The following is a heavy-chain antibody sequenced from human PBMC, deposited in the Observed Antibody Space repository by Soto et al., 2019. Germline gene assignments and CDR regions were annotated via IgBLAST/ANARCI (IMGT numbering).Heavy chain of an antibody. CDR2: IYPGDSDT. J-gene: IGHJ5*02. CDR3: ARYRRIAARLERTQDNEGENWFDP. Sequence: PGESLKISCKGSGYSFTSYWIGWVRQMPGKGLEWMGIIYPGDSDTRYSPSFQGQVTISADKSISTAYLQWSSLKASDTAMYYCARYRRIAARLERTQDNEGENWFDPWGQGTLVTVPS. D-gene: IGHD6-6*01. V-gene: IGHV5-51*01. CDR1: GYSFTSYW.